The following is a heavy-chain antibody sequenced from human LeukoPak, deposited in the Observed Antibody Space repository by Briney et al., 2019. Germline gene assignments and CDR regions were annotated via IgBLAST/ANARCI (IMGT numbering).Heavy chain of an antibody. V-gene: IGHV3-23*01. J-gene: IGHJ4*02. CDR1: GFTFSTFA. Sequence: GGSLRLSCAASGFTFSTFAMVWVRQPPGKGLEWVSSIFPSGGEIHYADSVRGRFTISRDNSKSILSLQMNSLRAEDTAIYYCATYRQVLLPFESWGQGTLVTVSS. D-gene: IGHD2-8*02. CDR3: ATYRQVLLPFES. CDR2: IFPSGGEI.